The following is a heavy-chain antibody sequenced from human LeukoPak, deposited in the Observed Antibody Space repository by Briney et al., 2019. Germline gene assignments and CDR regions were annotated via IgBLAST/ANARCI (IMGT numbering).Heavy chain of an antibody. CDR1: GYTFTSFT. J-gene: IGHJ4*02. D-gene: IGHD6-19*01. V-gene: IGHV7-4-1*02. Sequence: ASVKVSCKASGYTFTSFTMNRVRQAPGQGIEWMGWINTNTGNPTYAQGFTGRFVFSLDTSVSTAYLQISSLKAEDTAVYYCARDLYSSGLRDDYWGQGTLVTVST. CDR2: INTNTGNP. CDR3: ARDLYSSGLRDDY.